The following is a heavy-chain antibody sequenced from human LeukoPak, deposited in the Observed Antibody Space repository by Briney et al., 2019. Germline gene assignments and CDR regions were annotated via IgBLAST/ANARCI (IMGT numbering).Heavy chain of an antibody. CDR1: GYNFTSYW. D-gene: IGHD3-10*01. V-gene: IGHV5-51*01. Sequence: GESLKICRAGPGYNFTSYWIGWVRPMPGKGLEWMGIIYPGDSDTRYSPSCQGQVTISADKSISTAYLQWSSLKASDTAMYYCARVRVTMVRGVLYYYGMDVWGQGTTVTVSS. J-gene: IGHJ6*02. CDR3: ARVRVTMVRGVLYYYGMDV. CDR2: IYPGDSDT.